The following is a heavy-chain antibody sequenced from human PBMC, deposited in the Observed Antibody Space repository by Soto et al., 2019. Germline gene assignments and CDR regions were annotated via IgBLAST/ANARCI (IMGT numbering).Heavy chain of an antibody. Sequence: PSETLSLTCTVSGGSISSGGYSWSWIRQPPGKGLEWIGYIYHSGSTYYNPSLKSRVTISVDRSKNQFSLKLSSVTAADTAVYYCARHVSLTGSYSVWGQGTLVTVSS. J-gene: IGHJ4*02. CDR1: GGSISSGGYS. CDR3: ARHVSLTGSYSV. V-gene: IGHV4-30-2*01. CDR2: IYHSGST. D-gene: IGHD1-26*01.